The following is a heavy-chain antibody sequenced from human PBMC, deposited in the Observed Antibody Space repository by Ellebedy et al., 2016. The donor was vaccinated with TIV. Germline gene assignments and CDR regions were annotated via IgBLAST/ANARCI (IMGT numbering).Heavy chain of an antibody. D-gene: IGHD1-14*01. J-gene: IGHJ5*02. Sequence: LGGSLRLSCAASGFTLSSYVMSWVRQAPGKRLERVAAISSDGANIYYADSVKGRFTISRDTSKNTLYLHMNSLRVEDTAIYYCAKGGFRNWFDPWGQGTLVTVSS. CDR1: GFTLSSYV. CDR2: ISSDGANI. V-gene: IGHV3-23*01. CDR3: AKGGFRNWFDP.